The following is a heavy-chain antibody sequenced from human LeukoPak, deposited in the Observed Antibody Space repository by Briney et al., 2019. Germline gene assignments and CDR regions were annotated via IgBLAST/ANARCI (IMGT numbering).Heavy chain of an antibody. Sequence: SETLSLTCTVSGGSISSGSYYWSWIRQPAGKGLEWIGRIYTSGSTNYNPSLKSGVTISVDTSKNQFSLKLSSVTAADTAVYYCARDLYYGSGSQFDYWGQGTLVTVSS. CDR3: ARDLYYGSGSQFDY. D-gene: IGHD3-10*01. CDR1: GGSISSGSYY. V-gene: IGHV4-61*02. CDR2: IYTSGST. J-gene: IGHJ4*02.